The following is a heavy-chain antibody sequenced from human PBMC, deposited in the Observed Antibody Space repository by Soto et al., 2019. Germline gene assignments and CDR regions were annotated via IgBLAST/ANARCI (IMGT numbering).Heavy chain of an antibody. D-gene: IGHD3-3*01. Sequence: GESLKISCKGSGYSFTSYWIGWVRQMPGKGLEWMGIIYPGDSDTRYSPSFQGQVTISADKSISTAYLQWSSLKASDTAMYYCARRDFWSGYPPPFDYWGQGTLVTVSS. CDR2: IYPGDSDT. CDR3: ARRDFWSGYPPPFDY. J-gene: IGHJ4*02. CDR1: GYSFTSYW. V-gene: IGHV5-51*01.